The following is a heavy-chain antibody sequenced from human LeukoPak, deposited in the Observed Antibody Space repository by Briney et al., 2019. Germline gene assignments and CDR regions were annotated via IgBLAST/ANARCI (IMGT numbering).Heavy chain of an antibody. D-gene: IGHD3-3*01. CDR1: GGTFSSYA. CDR2: IIPIFGIT. V-gene: IGHV1-69*04. Sequence: SVKVSCKASGGTFSSYAISWVRQAPGQGLEWIGRIIPIFGITNYAQKFQGRVTITADKSTSTAYMELSSLRSEDTAVYYCARERTAGVVAEFDPWGQGTLVTVSS. J-gene: IGHJ5*02. CDR3: ARERTAGVVAEFDP.